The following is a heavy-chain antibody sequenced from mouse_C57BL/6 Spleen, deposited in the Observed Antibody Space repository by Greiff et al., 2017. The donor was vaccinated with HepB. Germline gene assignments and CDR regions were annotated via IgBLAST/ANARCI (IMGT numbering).Heavy chain of an antibody. D-gene: IGHD1-1*01. J-gene: IGHJ4*01. V-gene: IGHV5-17*01. Sequence: EVKLVESGGGLVKPGGSLKLSCAASGFTFSDYGMHWVRQAPEKGLEWVAYISSGSSTIYYADTVKCRFTISRDNAKNTLFLQMTSLRSEDTAMYYCATYYYGSSYRGVYAMDYWGQGTSVTVSS. CDR3: ATYYYGSSYRGVYAMDY. CDR2: ISSGSSTI. CDR1: GFTFSDYG.